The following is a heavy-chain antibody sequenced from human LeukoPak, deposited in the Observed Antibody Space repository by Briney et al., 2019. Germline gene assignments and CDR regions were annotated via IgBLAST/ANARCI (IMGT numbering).Heavy chain of an antibody. V-gene: IGHV3-74*01. CDR3: ARGVSGRAFFDY. CDR2: INSDGSST. J-gene: IGHJ4*02. Sequence: AGGSLILSCAASGFTFSSYWMHWVRQAPGKGLVWVSRINSDGSSTNYADSVRGRLTISRDNAKNSLCLQMNSLRDEDTAVYYCARGVSGRAFFDYWGQGILVTVSS. CDR1: GFTFSSYW. D-gene: IGHD2-8*01.